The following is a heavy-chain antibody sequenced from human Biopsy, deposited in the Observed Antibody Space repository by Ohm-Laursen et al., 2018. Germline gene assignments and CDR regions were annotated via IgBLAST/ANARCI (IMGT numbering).Heavy chain of an antibody. CDR3: ARDRGYYSDRTVPGYFDL. CDR1: GDPISSYY. V-gene: IGHV4-59*01. D-gene: IGHD3-22*01. Sequence: SDTLSLTCIVSGDPISSYYWSWIRQPPGKGLQWIGYVYYTGSTDYNPSLQSRVTISVDTSKNHFSLRLRSVTPADTAIYYCARDRGYYSDRTVPGYFDLWGRGTLVTVSS. J-gene: IGHJ2*01. CDR2: VYYTGST.